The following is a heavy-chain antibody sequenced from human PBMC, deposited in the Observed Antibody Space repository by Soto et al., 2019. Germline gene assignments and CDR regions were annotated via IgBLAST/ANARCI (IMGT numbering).Heavy chain of an antibody. CDR2: IIPLFGTA. D-gene: IGHD3-10*01. J-gene: IGHJ4*02. CDR1: GVTFSSET. V-gene: IGHV1-69*01. Sequence: QVQLVQSGADVKKPGSSVKVSCQASGVTFSSETLGWVRQAPGQGLEWVGGIIPLFGTASYAQKFQGRLTITAYESTSTVYMELSSLRSDDTAVYFCATELGENPASPFDAWGQGTLVTVSS. CDR3: ATELGENPASPFDA.